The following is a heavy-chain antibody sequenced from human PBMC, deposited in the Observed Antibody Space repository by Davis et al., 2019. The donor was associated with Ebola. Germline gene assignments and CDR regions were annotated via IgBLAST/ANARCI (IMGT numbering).Heavy chain of an antibody. CDR2: VDPKGVKT. Sequence: ASVKVSCKASGYSFSDFYMHWAQGAPGKGLEWVGLVDPKGVKTVYAEKFQDRVTITADKSTDTVYMELSSLTYEDTAIYYCATLDILTAYIPYAMDVWGQGTTVTVS. J-gene: IGHJ6*02. CDR3: ATLDILTAYIPYAMDV. CDR1: GYSFSDFY. D-gene: IGHD3-9*01. V-gene: IGHV1-69-2*01.